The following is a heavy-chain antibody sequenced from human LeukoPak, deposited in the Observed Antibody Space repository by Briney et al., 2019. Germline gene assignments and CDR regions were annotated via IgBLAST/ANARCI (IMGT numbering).Heavy chain of an antibody. V-gene: IGHV4-30-4*08. D-gene: IGHD3-16*01. J-gene: IGHJ4*02. Sequence: PSGTLSLTCTVSGDSISSYYWSWIRQPPGKGLEWIGYIYYSGSTYYNPSLKSRVTISVDTSKNQFSLKLSSVTAADTAVYYCARDPGPFAGGPVYWGQGTLVTVSS. CDR2: IYYSGST. CDR3: ARDPGPFAGGPVY. CDR1: GDSISSYY.